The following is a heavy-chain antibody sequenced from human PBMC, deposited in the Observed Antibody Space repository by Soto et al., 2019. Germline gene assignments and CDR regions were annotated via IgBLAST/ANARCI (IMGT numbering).Heavy chain of an antibody. CDR1: GGSFSGYY. CDR3: ARGPYSSSWSNRRTYYYYDGIDV. CDR2: INHSGST. V-gene: IGHV4-34*01. D-gene: IGHD6-13*01. Sequence: PWETLSLTCAVYGGSFSGYYWSWIRQPPGKGLEWIGEINHSGSTNYNPSLKSRVTISVDTSKNQFSLKLSSVTAADTAVYYCARGPYSSSWSNRRTYYYYDGIDVWGQGTTVTVSS. J-gene: IGHJ6*02.